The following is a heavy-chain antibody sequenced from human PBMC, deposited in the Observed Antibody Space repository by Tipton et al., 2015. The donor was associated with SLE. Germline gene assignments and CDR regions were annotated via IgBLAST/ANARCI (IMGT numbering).Heavy chain of an antibody. J-gene: IGHJ6*03. CDR3: ARENYDFWSGYYEDYYMDV. V-gene: IGHV4-59*12. D-gene: IGHD3-3*01. Sequence: TLSLTCTVSGGSISSFYWSWIRQPPGKGLEWIGYIYYSGSTHYNPSLKSRVTISVDTSKNQFSLKLSSVTAADTAVYYCARENYDFWSGYYEDYYMDVWGKGTTVTVSS. CDR1: GGSISSFY. CDR2: IYYSGST.